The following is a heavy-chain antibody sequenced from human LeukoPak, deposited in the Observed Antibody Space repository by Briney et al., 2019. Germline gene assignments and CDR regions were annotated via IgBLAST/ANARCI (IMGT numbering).Heavy chain of an antibody. Sequence: GGSLRLSCAASGFTFSSYAMSWVRQAPGKGLEWVSAISGNGGSTYYADSVKGRFTISRDNSKNTLYLQMNSLRAEDTAVYYCAKDYADSSGWYRAFDIWGQGTMVTVSS. CDR1: GFTFSSYA. J-gene: IGHJ3*02. CDR3: AKDYADSSGWYRAFDI. D-gene: IGHD6-19*01. V-gene: IGHV3-23*01. CDR2: ISGNGGST.